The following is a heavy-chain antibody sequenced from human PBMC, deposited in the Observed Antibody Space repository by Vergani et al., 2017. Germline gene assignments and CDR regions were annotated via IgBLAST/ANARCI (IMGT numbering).Heavy chain of an antibody. CDR2: IYPGDSDT. CDR3: ARLIAAAVEEDYYGMDV. D-gene: IGHD6-13*01. J-gene: IGHJ6*02. V-gene: IGHV5-51*03. CDR1: GYSFTSYW. Sequence: EVQLVQSGAEVKKPGESLKISCKGSGYSFTSYWIGWVRQMPGKGLEWMWIIYPGDSDTRYSPSFQGQVTISADKSISTAYLQWSSLKASDTAMYYCARLIAAAVEEDYYGMDVWGQGTTVTVSS.